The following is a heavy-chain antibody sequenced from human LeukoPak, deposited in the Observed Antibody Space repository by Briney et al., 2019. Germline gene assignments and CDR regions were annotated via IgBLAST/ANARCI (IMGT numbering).Heavy chain of an antibody. V-gene: IGHV4-4*09. CDR2: IYTSGST. CDR1: GGSISSYY. Sequence: SETLSLTCTVSGGSISSYYWSWIRQPPGKGLEWIGYIYTSGSTNYNPSLESRVTMSVDTSKHQISLRLSSVTAADTAVYYCAREGYDSSGYYAFGYWGQGTLVTVSS. J-gene: IGHJ4*02. CDR3: AREGYDSSGYYAFGY. D-gene: IGHD3-22*01.